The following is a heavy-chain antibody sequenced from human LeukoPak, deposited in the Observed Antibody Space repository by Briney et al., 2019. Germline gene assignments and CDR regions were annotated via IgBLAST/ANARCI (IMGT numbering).Heavy chain of an antibody. CDR3: ARTVVVVLAAMGSYYFDY. Sequence: ASVKVSCKASGCTFTSYGISWVRQAPGQGLEWMGWISAYNGNTNYAQKLQGRVTMTTDTSTSTAYMELRSLRSDDTAVYYCARTVVVVLAAMGSYYFDYWGQGTLVTVSS. CDR2: ISAYNGNT. J-gene: IGHJ4*02. V-gene: IGHV1-18*04. D-gene: IGHD2-2*01. CDR1: GCTFTSYG.